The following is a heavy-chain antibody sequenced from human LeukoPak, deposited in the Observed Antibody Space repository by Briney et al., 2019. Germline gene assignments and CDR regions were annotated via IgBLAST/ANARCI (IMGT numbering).Heavy chain of an antibody. CDR3: ARDPTVTDFHDAFDI. CDR1: GFTFSSYW. CDR2: IKQDGSQK. V-gene: IGHV3-7*05. D-gene: IGHD4-17*01. Sequence: GGSLRLSCAASGFTFSSYWMSWVRQAPGKGLEWVATIKQDGSQKEYVDSVKGRFTISRDNAKNSLYLQMNSLRAEDTAVYYCARDPTVTDFHDAFDIWGQGTMVTVSS. J-gene: IGHJ3*02.